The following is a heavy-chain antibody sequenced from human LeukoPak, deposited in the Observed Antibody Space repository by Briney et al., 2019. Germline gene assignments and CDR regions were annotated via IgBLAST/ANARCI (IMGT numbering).Heavy chain of an antibody. CDR2: IYTRGDT. V-gene: IGHV4-4*07. CDR3: ATGGTYWFDP. J-gene: IGHJ5*02. Sequence: KPSETLSLTCTVSGGPVTSYYWSWIRQPAAKGLEWIGRIYTRGDTNYNPSLKSRVTMSVDTSKNQISLRLSSVTAADTAVYYCATGGTYWFDPWGQGTLVTVSS. D-gene: IGHD3-16*01. CDR1: GGPVTSYY.